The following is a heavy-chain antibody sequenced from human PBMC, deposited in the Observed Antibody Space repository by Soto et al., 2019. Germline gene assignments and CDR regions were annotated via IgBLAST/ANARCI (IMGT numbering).Heavy chain of an antibody. Sequence: QVQLQESGPGLVKPSETLSLTCSVSGDSISSRGYYWSWIRQRPGKGLEWIAYIHYTGSTSYNPSLKSRTTISVDTVKNQFSLKVNSVTAADTAVYYCASVYSSNWDGGWFAPWGQGTLVTVSS. V-gene: IGHV4-31*03. J-gene: IGHJ5*02. CDR1: GDSISSRGYY. D-gene: IGHD1-20*01. CDR2: IHYTGST. CDR3: ASVYSSNWDGGWFAP.